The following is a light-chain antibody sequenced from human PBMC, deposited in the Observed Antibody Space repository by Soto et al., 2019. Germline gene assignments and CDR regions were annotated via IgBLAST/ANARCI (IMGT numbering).Light chain of an antibody. CDR3: QQCYGTST. Sequence: DIVMTQSPDSLAVSLGERATINCKSGQSLFHSSDKKDYLAWYQQKPGQPPKLLIYWASTRESGVPDRFSGSGSGTDFTLTIGSLQAEDVAVYYCQQCYGTSTFGPGTKVDIK. CDR2: WAS. V-gene: IGKV4-1*01. J-gene: IGKJ3*01. CDR1: QSLFHSSDKKDY.